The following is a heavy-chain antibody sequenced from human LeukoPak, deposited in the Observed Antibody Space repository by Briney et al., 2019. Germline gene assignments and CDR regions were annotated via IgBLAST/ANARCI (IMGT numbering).Heavy chain of an antibody. CDR2: IYYSGST. D-gene: IGHD2-2*01. CDR1: GGSISSGGYY. Sequence: SETLSLACTVSGGSISSGGYYWSWIRQHPGKGLEWIGHIYYSGSTYYSPSLKSRVTISVDASKNQFSLKLSSVTAADTAVYYCARDRVVVVPAASAQYYYGMDVWGQGTTVTVSS. J-gene: IGHJ6*02. V-gene: IGHV4-31*03. CDR3: ARDRVVVVPAASAQYYYGMDV.